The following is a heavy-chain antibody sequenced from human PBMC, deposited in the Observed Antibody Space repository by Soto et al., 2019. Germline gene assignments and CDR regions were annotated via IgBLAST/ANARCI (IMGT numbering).Heavy chain of an antibody. J-gene: IGHJ4*02. D-gene: IGHD6-6*01. CDR3: ASAYAAARSSDY. V-gene: IGHV3-7*03. Sequence: EVQLVESGGGLVRPGGSLRLSCSASGFTFSGYWMSWVRQAPGKGLEWVANIRQDGSEQFYVDSVKGRFTISRDNDKNSVFLQMNSLRAEDTAVYYCASAYAAARSSDYWGQGTLVTVSS. CDR1: GFTFSGYW. CDR2: IRQDGSEQ.